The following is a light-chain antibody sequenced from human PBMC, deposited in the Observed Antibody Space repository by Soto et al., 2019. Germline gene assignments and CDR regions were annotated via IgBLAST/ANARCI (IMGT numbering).Light chain of an antibody. CDR2: EDN. CDR1: SGTVVTNY. Sequence: NFMLAQPHSVSESPGKTVTISCTGSSGTVVTNYVQWYQQHPGSAPTTVIYEDNQRPSGVPDRFSGSIDRSSNSASLTISGLKTEDEADYYCQSSDSRNHVVFGGGTQLTVL. J-gene: IGLJ2*01. V-gene: IGLV6-57*02. CDR3: QSSDSRNHVV.